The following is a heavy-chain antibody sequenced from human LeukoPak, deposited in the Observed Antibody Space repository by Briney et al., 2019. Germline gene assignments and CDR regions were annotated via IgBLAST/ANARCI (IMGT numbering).Heavy chain of an antibody. CDR3: ARDRAVGEPFDI. Sequence: PGGRLRLSCAGSGFTFSNYWMHWVRQAPGKGLVWVSRITDDGSSTSYADSVKGRFTISRDNAKNTLYLQMNSLRDEDTAVYYCARDRAVGEPFDIWGQGTMVTVSS. D-gene: IGHD3-16*01. CDR1: GFTFSNYW. CDR2: ITDDGSST. J-gene: IGHJ3*02. V-gene: IGHV3-74*01.